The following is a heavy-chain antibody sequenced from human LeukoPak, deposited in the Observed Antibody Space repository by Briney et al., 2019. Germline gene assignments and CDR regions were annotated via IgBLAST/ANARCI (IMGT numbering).Heavy chain of an antibody. J-gene: IGHJ6*02. D-gene: IGHD3-10*01. CDR2: INPSGGST. CDR3: ARGVERITMVRGPTDNCYYYYGMDV. CDR1: GYTFTSYY. Sequence: ASVKVSCKASGYTFTSYYMHWVRQAPGQGLEWMGIINPSGGSTSYAQKFQGRVTMTRDTSTSTVYMELSSLRSEDTAVYYCARGVERITMVRGPTDNCYYYYGMDVWGQGTTVTVSS. V-gene: IGHV1-46*01.